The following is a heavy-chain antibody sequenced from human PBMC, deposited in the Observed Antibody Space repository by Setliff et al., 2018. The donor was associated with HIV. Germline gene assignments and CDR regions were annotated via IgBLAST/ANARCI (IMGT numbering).Heavy chain of an antibody. CDR2: IYYSGST. Sequence: PSETLSLTCTVSGGSISSDYWSWIRQPPGKGLEWIGYIYYSGSTNYNPSLRSRVTISVDTSKNQFSLELSSVTAADTAVYYCATGWRVDAFDIWGQGTMVTVSS. CDR3: ATGWRVDAFDI. CDR1: GGSISSDY. D-gene: IGHD2-15*01. J-gene: IGHJ3*02. V-gene: IGHV4-59*01.